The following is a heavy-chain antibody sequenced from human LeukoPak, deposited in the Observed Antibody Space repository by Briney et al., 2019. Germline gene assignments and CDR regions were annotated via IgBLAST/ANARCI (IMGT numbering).Heavy chain of an antibody. CDR3: AHGSMYQLDY. J-gene: IGHJ4*02. Sequence: GGSLRLSCAASGFTFSSYGMSWVRQAPGKGLEWVSAISGSGGSTYYADSVKGRFTISRDNAKNTLYLQMNSLRAEDTAVYYCAHGSMYQLDYWGQGTLVTVSS. V-gene: IGHV3-23*01. CDR2: ISGSGGST. D-gene: IGHD2-2*01. CDR1: GFTFSSYG.